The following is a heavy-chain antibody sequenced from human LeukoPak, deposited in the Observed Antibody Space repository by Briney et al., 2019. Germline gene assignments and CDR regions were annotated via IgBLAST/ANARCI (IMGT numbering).Heavy chain of an antibody. Sequence: ASVKVPCKASGYTFTSYYMHWVRQAPGQGLEWMGIINPSGGSTSYAQKFQGRVTMTRDTSTSTVYMELSSLRSEDTAVYYCARDGLTTVTTSWFDPWGQGTLVTVSS. CDR2: INPSGGST. J-gene: IGHJ5*02. CDR1: GYTFTSYY. D-gene: IGHD4-17*01. CDR3: ARDGLTTVTTSWFDP. V-gene: IGHV1-46*01.